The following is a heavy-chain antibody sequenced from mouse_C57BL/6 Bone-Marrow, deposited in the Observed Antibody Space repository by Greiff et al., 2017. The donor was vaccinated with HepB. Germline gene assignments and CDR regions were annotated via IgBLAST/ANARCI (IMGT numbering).Heavy chain of an antibody. CDR2: ISYDGSN. Sequence: QSGPGLVKPSQSLSLTCSVTGYSITSGYYWNWIRQFPGNKLEWMGYISYDGSNNYNPSLKNRISITRDTSKNQFFLKLNSVTTEDTATYYCARERQDYWGQGTSVTVSS. CDR1: GYSITSGYY. V-gene: IGHV3-6*01. J-gene: IGHJ4*01. CDR3: ARERQDY.